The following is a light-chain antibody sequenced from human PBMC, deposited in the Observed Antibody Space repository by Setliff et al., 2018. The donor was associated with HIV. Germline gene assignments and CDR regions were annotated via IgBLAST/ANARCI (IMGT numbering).Light chain of an antibody. V-gene: IGLV2-14*01. J-gene: IGLJ1*01. CDR3: SSYTSSSTDV. CDR1: GNDVGAYNT. Sequence: LTQPASVSGSPGQSITISCTGTGNDVGAYNTVYWYQQHPGEAPKLMIYDVSTRPSGVSNRFSGSKSGNTASLTISGLQTEDEADYYCSSYTSSSTDVFGTGTKVTVL. CDR2: DVS.